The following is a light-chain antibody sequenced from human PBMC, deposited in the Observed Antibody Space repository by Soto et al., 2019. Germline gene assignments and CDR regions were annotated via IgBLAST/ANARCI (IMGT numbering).Light chain of an antibody. CDR2: DVS. Sequence: QSALTQPASVSGSPGQSITISCTGTSSDVGGYNYVSWYQQHPGKAPKLMIYDVSNRPSGVSNRFSGSKSGNTASLTIPGVQAEDEGEYYCSSYTSSSHLHVVFGGGTKLTVL. CDR3: SSYTSSSHLHVV. V-gene: IGLV2-14*01. CDR1: SSDVGGYNY. J-gene: IGLJ2*01.